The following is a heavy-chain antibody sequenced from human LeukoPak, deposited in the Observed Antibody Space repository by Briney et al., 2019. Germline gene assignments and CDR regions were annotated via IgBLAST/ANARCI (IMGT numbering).Heavy chain of an antibody. CDR2: IYSGGST. J-gene: IGHJ4*02. CDR1: GFTVSSNY. Sequence: PGGSLRLSCAASGFTVSSNYMSWVRQAPGKGLEWVSVIYSGGSTYYADSVKGRFTTSRDNSKNTLYLQMNSLRAEDTAVYYCARDRSDYYGSGSHSDYWGQGTLVTVSS. V-gene: IGHV3-66*01. CDR3: ARDRSDYYGSGSHSDY. D-gene: IGHD3-10*01.